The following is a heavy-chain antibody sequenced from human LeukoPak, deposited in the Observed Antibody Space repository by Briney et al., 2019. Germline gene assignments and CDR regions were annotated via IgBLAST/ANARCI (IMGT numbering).Heavy chain of an antibody. J-gene: IGHJ4*02. V-gene: IGHV4-59*01. CDR2: TDDSGSA. CDR1: GGSISSYY. CDR3: ARGHTSGWSKGFDF. D-gene: IGHD6-19*01. Sequence: SETLSLTCTVSGGSISSYYWSWIRQPPGKGLEWIAFTDDSGSASYNPSLKSRVTISVDSSKNQFSLKVTSMTAADTAVYYCARGHTSGWSKGFDFWGQGTLVTVSS.